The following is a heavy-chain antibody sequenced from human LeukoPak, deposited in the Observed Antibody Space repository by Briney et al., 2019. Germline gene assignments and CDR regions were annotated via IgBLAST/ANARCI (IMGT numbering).Heavy chain of an antibody. V-gene: IGHV7-4-1*02. Sequence: ASVKVSCKASGYTFTSYGICWVRQAPGQGLEWMGWINTNTGNPTYAQGFTGRFVFSLDTSVSTAYLQISSLKAEDTAVYYCARAYYDSSGYYHTDFDYWGQGTLVTVSS. CDR3: ARAYYDSSGYYHTDFDY. CDR1: GYTFTSYG. J-gene: IGHJ4*02. D-gene: IGHD3-22*01. CDR2: INTNTGNP.